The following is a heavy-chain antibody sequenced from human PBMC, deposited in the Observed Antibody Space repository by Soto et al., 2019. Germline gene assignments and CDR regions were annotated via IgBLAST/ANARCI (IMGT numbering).Heavy chain of an antibody. D-gene: IGHD3-3*01. V-gene: IGHV3-21*01. CDR3: ARDRGWYPESGWFDP. CDR2: ISSSSSYI. CDR1: GFTFSSYS. J-gene: IGHJ5*02. Sequence: KPGGSLRLSCAASGFTFSSYSMNWVRQAPGKGLEWVSSISSSSSYIYYADSVKGRFTISRGNAKNSLYLQMNSLRAEDTAVYYCARDRGWYPESGWFDPWGQGTLVTVSS.